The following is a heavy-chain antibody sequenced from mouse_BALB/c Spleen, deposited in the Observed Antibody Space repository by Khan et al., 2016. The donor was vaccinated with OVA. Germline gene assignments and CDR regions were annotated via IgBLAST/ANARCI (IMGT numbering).Heavy chain of an antibody. J-gene: IGHJ2*01. CDR2: IWAGGST. V-gene: IGHV2-9*02. CDR1: GLSLTSYG. CDR3: ARLEDI. Sequence: QVQLNQSVHCLGANSQHLPINCAGSGLSLTSYGVHWVRQPPGKGLEWLGVIWAGGSTNYNSALMSRLSISKDNSKSQVFLKRNSLQTDDTAMYYCARLEDIWGQGTTLTGSS. D-gene: IGHD1-3*01.